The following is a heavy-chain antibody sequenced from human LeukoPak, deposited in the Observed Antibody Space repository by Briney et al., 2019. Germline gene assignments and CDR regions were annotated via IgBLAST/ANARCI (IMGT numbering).Heavy chain of an antibody. CDR2: IVVGSGNT. CDR3: AAETMTTVTTEDY. Sequence: EASVKVSFKASGLTFTSSAVQWVRQARGQRLEWIGWIVVGSGNTNYAQKFQERVTITRDMSTSTAYMELSSLRSEDTAVYYCAAETMTTVTTEDYWGQGTLVTVSS. J-gene: IGHJ4*02. D-gene: IGHD4-17*01. CDR1: GLTFTSSA. V-gene: IGHV1-58*01.